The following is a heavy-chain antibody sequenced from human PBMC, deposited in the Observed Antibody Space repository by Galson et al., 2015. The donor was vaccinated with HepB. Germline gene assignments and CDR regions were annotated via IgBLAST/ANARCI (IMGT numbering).Heavy chain of an antibody. CDR3: ASTYYYDTSEPPGGFDL. Sequence: LSLTCTVSGGSISSYYWSWIRQPPGKGLEWIGYISYSGSTNYNPSLKSRVTISVDTSKNQFSLKLSSVTAADTAVYYCASTYYYDTSEPPGGFDLWGRGTLVTVSS. V-gene: IGHV4-59*01. CDR1: GGSISSYY. D-gene: IGHD3-22*01. J-gene: IGHJ2*01. CDR2: ISYSGST.